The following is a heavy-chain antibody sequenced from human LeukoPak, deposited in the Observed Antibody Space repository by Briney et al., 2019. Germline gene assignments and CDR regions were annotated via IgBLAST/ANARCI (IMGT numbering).Heavy chain of an antibody. Sequence: SETLSLTRTVSGGSISSYYWSWIRQPPGKGLEWIGHIYYSGSTNYNPSLKSRVTISVDTSKNQFSLKLSSVTAADTAVYYCARVKYYYDSRGPYYYYYGMDVWGQGTTVTVSS. D-gene: IGHD3-22*01. CDR3: ARVKYYYDSRGPYYYYYGMDV. V-gene: IGHV4-59*01. J-gene: IGHJ6*02. CDR1: GGSISSYY. CDR2: IYYSGST.